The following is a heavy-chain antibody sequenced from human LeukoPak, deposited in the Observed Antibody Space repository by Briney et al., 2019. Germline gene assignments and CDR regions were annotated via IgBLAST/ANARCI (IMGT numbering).Heavy chain of an antibody. CDR3: ASHFSDDVGPFDN. CDR1: GGSLSSYY. V-gene: IGHV4-59*01. J-gene: IGHJ4*02. CDR2: IYYSGRI. D-gene: IGHD3-3*02. Sequence: PSETLSLTCTVSGGSLSSYYWIWIRQPPGKGLEWIGYIYYSGRINYNPSLQSRVIISLDTSKNQFSLKLTSVTAADTAVYYCASHFSDDVGPFDNWGQGTLVTVSS.